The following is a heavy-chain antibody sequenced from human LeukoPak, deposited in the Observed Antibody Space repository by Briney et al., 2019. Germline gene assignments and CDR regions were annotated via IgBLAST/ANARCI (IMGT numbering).Heavy chain of an antibody. CDR3: TREGGEGDYTAFDL. CDR1: GFIFSAYI. D-gene: IGHD3-3*01. CDR2: IRKKNAGYTT. J-gene: IGHJ3*01. V-gene: IGHV3-72*01. Sequence: PGGSLRLSCAASGFIFSAYIMDWVRQAPGKGLEWIGRIRKKNAGYTTEYAASVKGRFVVSRDDSEDSVFLQMNSLETEDTAVYYCTREGGEGDYTAFDLWGQGTMVTVSS.